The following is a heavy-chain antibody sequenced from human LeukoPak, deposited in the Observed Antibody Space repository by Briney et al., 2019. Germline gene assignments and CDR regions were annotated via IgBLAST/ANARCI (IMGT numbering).Heavy chain of an antibody. D-gene: IGHD2/OR15-2a*01. CDR1: GGSISSGSYY. Sequence: PSQTLSLTCTVSGGSISSGSYYWSWIRQPAGKGLEWIGRIYTSGSTNYNPSLKSRVTISVDTSKNQFSLKLSSVTAADTAVYYCARGVILAWGQGTLVTVSS. CDR3: ARGVILA. V-gene: IGHV4-61*02. J-gene: IGHJ5*02. CDR2: IYTSGST.